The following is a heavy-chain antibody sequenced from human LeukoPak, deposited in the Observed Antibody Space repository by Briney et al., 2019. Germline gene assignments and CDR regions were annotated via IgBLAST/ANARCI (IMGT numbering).Heavy chain of an antibody. D-gene: IGHD2-2*01. CDR2: IIPILGIA. V-gene: IGHV1-69*04. Sequence: ASVKVSCKASGGTFSSYAISWVRQAPGQGLEWMGRIIPILGIANYAQKFQGRVTITADKSTSTAYMELSSLRSEDTAVYYCARYCSSTSCYAPGYYGMDVWGQGTTVTVSS. J-gene: IGHJ6*02. CDR3: ARYCSSTSCYAPGYYGMDV. CDR1: GGTFSSYA.